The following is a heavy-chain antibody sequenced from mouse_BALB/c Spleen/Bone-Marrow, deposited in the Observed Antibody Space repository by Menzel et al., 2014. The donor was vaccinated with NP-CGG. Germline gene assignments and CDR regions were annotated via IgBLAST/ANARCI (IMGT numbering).Heavy chain of an antibody. CDR2: IHPNSGNT. J-gene: IGHJ2*01. CDR1: GYTFTSSW. CDR3: ARGGYGNYYFDY. D-gene: IGHD2-1*01. Sequence: QVQLQQSGSVLVRPGASVKLSCKASGYTFTSSWMHWAKQRPGQGLEWIGEIHPNSGNTNYNEKFKGKATLTVDTSSSTAYVDLSSLTSEGSAVYYCARGGYGNYYFDYWGQGTTLTVSS. V-gene: IGHV1S130*01.